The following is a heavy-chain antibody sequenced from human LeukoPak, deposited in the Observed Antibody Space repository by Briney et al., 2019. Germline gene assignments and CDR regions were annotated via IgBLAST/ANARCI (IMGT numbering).Heavy chain of an antibody. CDR2: VSQSGST. J-gene: IGHJ4*02. CDR1: GGSISNSNW. V-gene: IGHV4-4*02. Sequence: PSETLSLTCTVSGGSISNSNWWSWVRQPPGKGLEWIGEVSQSGSTNYNPSLKSRVTMSLDKSKNQFSLEVNSVTAADTAVYYCARDNPYGSGTDYWGQGTLVTVSS. CDR3: ARDNPYGSGTDY. D-gene: IGHD3-10*01.